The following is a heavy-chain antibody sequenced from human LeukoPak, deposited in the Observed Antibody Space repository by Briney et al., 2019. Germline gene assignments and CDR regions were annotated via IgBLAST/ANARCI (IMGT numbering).Heavy chain of an antibody. CDR1: GGTFSSYA. Sequence: ASVKVSCKASGGTFSSYAISWVRQAPGQGLEWMGRIIPILGIANYAQKFQGRVTITADKSTSTAYMELSSLRSEDTAVYYCARAYSSGRIPDYYYGMDVWGQGTTVTVSS. J-gene: IGHJ6*02. D-gene: IGHD6-19*01. V-gene: IGHV1-69*04. CDR3: ARAYSSGRIPDYYYGMDV. CDR2: IIPILGIA.